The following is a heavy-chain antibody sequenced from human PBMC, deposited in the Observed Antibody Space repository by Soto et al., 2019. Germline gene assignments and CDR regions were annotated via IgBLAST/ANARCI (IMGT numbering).Heavy chain of an antibody. CDR1: GGSISSSSYY. CDR2: IYYSGST. Sequence: QLQLQESGPGLVKPSETLSLTCTVSGGSISSSSYYWGWIRQPPGKGLEWIGRIYYSGSTYYNPSLKSRVTISVDTSKNQFSLKLSSVTAADTAVYYCASTGIAVAGSYYYYGMDVWGQGTTVTVSS. V-gene: IGHV4-39*01. J-gene: IGHJ6*02. D-gene: IGHD6-19*01. CDR3: ASTGIAVAGSYYYYGMDV.